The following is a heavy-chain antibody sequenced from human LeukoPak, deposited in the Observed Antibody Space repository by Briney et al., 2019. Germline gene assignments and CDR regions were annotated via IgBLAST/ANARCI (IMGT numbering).Heavy chain of an antibody. CDR3: ASNPFRVMVRPYDMDV. CDR1: GFTFSSYS. D-gene: IGHD3-10*01. V-gene: IGHV3-48*04. Sequence: GGSLRLSCAASGFTFSSYSMNWVRQAPGKGLEWVSYISSSSTIYYADSVKGRFTISRDNAKNSLYLQMNSLRAEDTAVYYCASNPFRVMVRPYDMDVWGKGTTVTVSS. CDR2: ISSSSTI. J-gene: IGHJ6*04.